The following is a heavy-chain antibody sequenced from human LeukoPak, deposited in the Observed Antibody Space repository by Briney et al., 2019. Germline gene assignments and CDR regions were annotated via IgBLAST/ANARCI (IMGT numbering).Heavy chain of an antibody. CDR2: ISVYNGNT. V-gene: IGHV1-18*01. J-gene: IGHJ4*02. CDR3: AREHYVWGGSRYTSLDY. D-gene: IGHD3-16*02. Sequence: ASVKVSCKASGYSFSSYGITWVRQAPGQGLEWMGWISVYNGNTKYAQKFQGRVTMTTDTSTNTAYMELRSLRSDDTALYYCAREHYVWGGSRYTSLDYWGQGTLVTVSS. CDR1: GYSFSSYG.